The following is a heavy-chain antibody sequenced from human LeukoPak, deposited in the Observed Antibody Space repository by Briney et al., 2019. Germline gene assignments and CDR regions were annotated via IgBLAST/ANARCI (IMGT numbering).Heavy chain of an antibody. CDR1: GYTFTDYY. CDR3: VRDAIAAAGTEG. Sequence: ASVKVSCKASGYTFTDYYMHWVRQAPGQGLEWMGWINPKSGCTICAQNFQGRVTMNRDTSISTADMELSGLRSDDRAVYYCVRDAIAAAGTEGWGQVTLVTGSS. CDR2: INPKSGCT. D-gene: IGHD6-13*01. J-gene: IGHJ4*02. V-gene: IGHV1-2*02.